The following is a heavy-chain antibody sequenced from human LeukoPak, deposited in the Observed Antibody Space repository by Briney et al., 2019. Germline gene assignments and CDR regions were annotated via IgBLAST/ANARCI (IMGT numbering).Heavy chain of an antibody. D-gene: IGHD3-22*01. CDR1: GGSISNYY. CDR2: IHYRGST. J-gene: IGHJ4*02. V-gene: IGHV4-59*01. Sequence: SETLSLTCTVSGGSISNYYWSWIRQPPGKGLEWIGYIHYRGSTNYNPSLKSRVTISVDTSKNQFSLKLTSVTAADTAMYYCAREMRRSGYYEIDYWGQGTLVTVSS. CDR3: AREMRRSGYYEIDY.